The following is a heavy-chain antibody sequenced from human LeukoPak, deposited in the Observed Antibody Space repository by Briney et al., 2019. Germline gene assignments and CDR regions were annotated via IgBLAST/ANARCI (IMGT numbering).Heavy chain of an antibody. J-gene: IGHJ6*02. Sequence: PSETLSLTCTVSGGSISSSSYYWGWIRQPPGKGLEWLGSIYYSGRTYYNPSLKSRVTISVDTSKNQFSLKLSSVTDADTAVYYCARHRRGITMVRGVWYYYYGMDVWGQGTTVTVSS. CDR2: IYYSGRT. V-gene: IGHV4-39*01. CDR3: ARHRRGITMVRGVWYYYYGMDV. D-gene: IGHD3-10*01. CDR1: GGSISSSSYY.